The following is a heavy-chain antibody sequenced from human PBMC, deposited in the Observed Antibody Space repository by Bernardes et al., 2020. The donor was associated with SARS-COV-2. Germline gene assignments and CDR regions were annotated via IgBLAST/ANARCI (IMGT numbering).Heavy chain of an antibody. J-gene: IGHJ6*02. CDR1: GFTFRTYS. CDR2: ISTGSSTI. D-gene: IGHD3-10*01. V-gene: IGHV3-48*01. CDR3: ARSVSMVRGAPKTRDYYHYGMDV. Sequence: GSLRLSCVASGFTFRTYSMNWVRQAPGKGLEWVSYISTGSSTIYYADSVQGRFTISRDNARNSLYLQMNSLRAEDTAVYYCARSVSMVRGAPKTRDYYHYGMDVWGQGTTVTVSS.